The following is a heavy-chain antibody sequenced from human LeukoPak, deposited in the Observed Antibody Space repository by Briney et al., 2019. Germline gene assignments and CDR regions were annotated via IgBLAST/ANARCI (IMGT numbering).Heavy chain of an antibody. D-gene: IGHD3-22*01. CDR1: GGSISSGSFY. J-gene: IGHJ4*02. CDR2: IYTSGST. CDR3: ASPSRYDLFDY. Sequence: SQTLSLTCTVSGGSISSGSFYWSWIRQPAGKGLEWIGRIYTSGSTNYNPSLKSRVTISVDTSKNQFSLKLSSVTAADTAVYYCASPSRYDLFDYWGQGTLVTASS. V-gene: IGHV4-61*02.